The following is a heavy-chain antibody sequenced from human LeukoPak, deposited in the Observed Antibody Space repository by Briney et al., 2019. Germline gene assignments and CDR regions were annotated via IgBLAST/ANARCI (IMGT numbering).Heavy chain of an antibody. V-gene: IGHV3-23*01. CDR1: GFTFSRYS. D-gene: IGHD4-23*01. CDR2: ISRSGTET. Sequence: PGGSLRLSCAASGFTFSRYSMNWVRQAPGKGLEWVSVISRSGTETYHADSVRGRFTISRDNAKNTLYLQMNSLRAEDTAVYYCAKKSPDSSGNPAYDWGQGTLVTVSS. J-gene: IGHJ4*02. CDR3: AKKSPDSSGNPAYD.